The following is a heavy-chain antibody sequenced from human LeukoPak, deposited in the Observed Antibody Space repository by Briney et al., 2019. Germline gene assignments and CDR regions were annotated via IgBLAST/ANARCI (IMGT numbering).Heavy chain of an antibody. CDR3: ARSSDYQGSKRALGHY. V-gene: IGHV4-59*12. D-gene: IGHD3-10*01. CDR2: IFYTGTT. Sequence: TSSETLSLTCTVSGGSISTYYWSWIRQPPGKGLERIGYIFYTGTTTYNPSLESRVTISADTSKNLFSLKLGSVAAADTAVYYCARSSDYQGSKRALGHYWGQGTLVTVSS. J-gene: IGHJ4*02. CDR1: GGSISTYY.